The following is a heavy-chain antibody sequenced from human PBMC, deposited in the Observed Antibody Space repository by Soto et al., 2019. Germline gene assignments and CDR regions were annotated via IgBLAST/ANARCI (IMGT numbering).Heavy chain of an antibody. CDR1: GYSFANFW. V-gene: IGHV5-51*03. D-gene: IGHD5-18*01. CDR2: IYLRDSDT. Sequence: EVQLVQSGAEVKKPGESLKISCKGSGYSFANFWIGWVRQLPGKGLEWMGIIYLRDSDTRYSPSFQGQVTISGDKSIXTAYLQWSSLKTSDTATYYCARRGSHTDTLYGMDVWGQGTTVTVSS. CDR3: ARRGSHTDTLYGMDV. J-gene: IGHJ6*02.